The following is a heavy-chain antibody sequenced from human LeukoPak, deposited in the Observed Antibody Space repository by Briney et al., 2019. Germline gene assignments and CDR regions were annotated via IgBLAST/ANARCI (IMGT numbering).Heavy chain of an antibody. D-gene: IGHD2-2*01. CDR2: IIPIFGTA. Sequence: GASVKVSCKASGGTFSSYAISWVRQAPGQGLEWMGGIIPIFGTANYAQKFQGRVTITTDESTSTAYMELSSLRSEDTAVYYCARVGGRPAATDYYMDVWGKGTTVTVSS. CDR3: ARVGGRPAATDYYMDV. V-gene: IGHV1-69*05. J-gene: IGHJ6*03. CDR1: GGTFSSYA.